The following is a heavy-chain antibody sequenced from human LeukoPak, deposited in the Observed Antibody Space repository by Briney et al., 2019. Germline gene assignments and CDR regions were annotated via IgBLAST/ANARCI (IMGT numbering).Heavy chain of an antibody. J-gene: IGHJ4*02. Sequence: SETLSLTCTVSGGSISSSSYYWGWIRQPPGKGLEWIGSIYYSGSTYYNPSLKSRVTISVDTSKNQFSLKLSSVTAADTAVYYCASSPYSSSSYWGQGTLITVSS. V-gene: IGHV4-39*07. CDR1: GGSISSSSYY. CDR2: IYYSGST. D-gene: IGHD6-13*01. CDR3: ASSPYSSSSY.